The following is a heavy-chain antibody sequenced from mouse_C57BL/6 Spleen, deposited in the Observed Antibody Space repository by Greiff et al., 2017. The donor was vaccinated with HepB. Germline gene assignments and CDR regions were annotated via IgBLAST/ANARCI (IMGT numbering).Heavy chain of an antibody. CDR2: IRSKSNNYAT. CDR1: GFSFNTYA. CDR3: VRHEGYGTGLDY. Sequence: EVKVEESGGGLVQPKGSLKLSCAASGFSFNTYAMNWVRQAPGKGLEWVARIRSKSNNYATYYADSVKDRFTISRDDSESMLYLQMNNLKTEDTAMYYCVRHEGYGTGLDYWGQGTTLTVSS. V-gene: IGHV10-1*01. J-gene: IGHJ2*01. D-gene: IGHD1-1*01.